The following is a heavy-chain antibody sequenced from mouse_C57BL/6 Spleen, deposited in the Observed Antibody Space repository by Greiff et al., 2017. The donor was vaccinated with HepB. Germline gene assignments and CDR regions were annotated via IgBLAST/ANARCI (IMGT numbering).Heavy chain of an antibody. J-gene: IGHJ2*01. CDR3: ARWVTTVVASTGTFDY. Sequence: VQLQQPGAELVKPGASVKLSCKASGYTFTSYWMQWVKQRPGQGLEWIGEIDPSDSYTNYNQKFKGKATLTVDTSSSTAYMQLSSLTSEDSAVYYCARWVTTVVASTGTFDYWGQGTTLTVSS. D-gene: IGHD1-1*01. CDR2: IDPSDSYT. V-gene: IGHV1-50*01. CDR1: GYTFTSYW.